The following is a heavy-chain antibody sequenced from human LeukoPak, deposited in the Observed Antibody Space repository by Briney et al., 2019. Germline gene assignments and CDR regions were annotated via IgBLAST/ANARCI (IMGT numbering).Heavy chain of an antibody. D-gene: IGHD3-3*01. V-gene: IGHV3-30*02. CDR3: AKDPYDFWSGYKDDY. J-gene: IGHJ4*02. Sequence: GGSLRLSCSASGFTFSSYAMSWVRQAPGKGLEWVAFIRYDGSNKYYADSVKGRFTISRDNSKNTLYLQMNSLRAEDTAVYYCAKDPYDFWSGYKDDYWGQGTLVTVSS. CDR1: GFTFSSYA. CDR2: IRYDGSNK.